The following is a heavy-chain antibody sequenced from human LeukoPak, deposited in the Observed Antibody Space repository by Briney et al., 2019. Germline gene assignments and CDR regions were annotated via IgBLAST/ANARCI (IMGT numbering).Heavy chain of an antibody. CDR1: GFTFSSYG. CDR3: AKASAPDYYGSGSYYNVIDY. V-gene: IGHV3-30*02. CDR2: IRYDGSNK. D-gene: IGHD3-10*01. J-gene: IGHJ4*02. Sequence: GGSLRLSCAASGFTFSSYGMHWVRQAPGKGLEWVAFIRYDGSNKYYADSVKGRFTIARDNSKNTLYLQMNSLRAEDTAVYYCAKASAPDYYGSGSYYNVIDYGGQGTLVTVSA.